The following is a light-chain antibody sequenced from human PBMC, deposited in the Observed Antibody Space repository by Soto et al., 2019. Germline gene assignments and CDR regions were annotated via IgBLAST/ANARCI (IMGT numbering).Light chain of an antibody. J-gene: IGKJ4*01. Sequence: DIQMTQSPSSLSASVGDRVTITCRASQSISIYLNWYQQKPGKAPKLLIYAASSLQSGVPSRFGGSGSGTDFTLTISSLQREDLATYYCQQSLTTPLTFGGGTKVEMK. CDR2: AAS. CDR1: QSISIY. CDR3: QQSLTTPLT. V-gene: IGKV1-39*01.